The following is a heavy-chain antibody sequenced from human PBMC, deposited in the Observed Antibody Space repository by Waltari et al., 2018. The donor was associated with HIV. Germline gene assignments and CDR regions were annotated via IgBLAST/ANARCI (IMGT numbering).Heavy chain of an antibody. CDR1: GYMFTAFL. V-gene: IGHV1-69-2*01. J-gene: IGHJ4*02. Sequence: EVVLSQSGTQVVTPRTPLTVACRVSGYMFTAFLLHWGKKAPTTTVQWLGGVDPDTCDTVCGDHSQARVTITVASSLKTSFLKISNLTSDDSAVYYCLADRGFWGQGSQVTV. D-gene: IGHD1-26*01. CDR3: LADRGF. CDR2: VDPDTCDT.